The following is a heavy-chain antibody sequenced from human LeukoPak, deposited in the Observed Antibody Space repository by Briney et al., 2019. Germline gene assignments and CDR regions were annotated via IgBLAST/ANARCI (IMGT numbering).Heavy chain of an antibody. CDR3: GRGHWGLDY. CDR1: GFTFSSYA. CDR2: ISYDGSNK. D-gene: IGHD7-27*01. V-gene: IGHV3-30*04. Sequence: PGRSLRLSCAASGFTFSSYAMHWVRQAPGKGLEWVAVISYDGSNKYYADSVKGRFTISRDNSKNTLYLQMNSLRAEYTAVYYCGRGHWGLDYWGQGALVTVSS. J-gene: IGHJ4*02.